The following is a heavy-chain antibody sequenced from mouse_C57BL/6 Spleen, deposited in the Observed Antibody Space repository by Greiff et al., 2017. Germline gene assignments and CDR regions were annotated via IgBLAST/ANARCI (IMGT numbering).Heavy chain of an antibody. CDR2: INPSNGGT. CDR1: GYTFTSYW. Sequence: VQLQQPGTELVKPGASVKLSCKASGYTFTSYWMHWVKQRPGQGLEWIGNINPSNGGTNYNEKFKSKATLTVDKSSSTAYMQLSSLTSEDSAVYYCARSRGHYYGSSWGDYWGQGTTLTVSS. CDR3: ARSRGHYYGSSWGDY. J-gene: IGHJ2*01. V-gene: IGHV1-53*01. D-gene: IGHD1-1*01.